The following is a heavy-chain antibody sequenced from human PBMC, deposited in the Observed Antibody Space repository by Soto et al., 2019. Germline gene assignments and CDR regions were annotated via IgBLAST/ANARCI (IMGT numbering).Heavy chain of an antibody. CDR2: ISTYYDNT. J-gene: IGHJ4*02. V-gene: IGHV1-18*04. CDR3: ARDPPRRYNSGQGLDY. CDR1: GYTFTSYG. D-gene: IGHD5-18*01. Sequence: QVQLVQSGAEVKKPGASVRVSCKASGYTFTSYGISWVRQAPGQGLEWMGWISTYYDNTNYAQNLRGRVTMTTDTSTSTAYMELRSLRSDDTAVYYCARDPPRRYNSGQGLDYWGQGTLVTVSS.